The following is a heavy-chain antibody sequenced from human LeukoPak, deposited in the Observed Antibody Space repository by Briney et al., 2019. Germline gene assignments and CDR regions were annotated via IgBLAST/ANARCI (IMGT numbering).Heavy chain of an antibody. CDR2: INPSGGST. Sequence: ASLEVSCKASGYTFASHYMHWVRRAPGQRLEWMGIINPSGGSTTYAQKFQGRVTMTRDTSTSTVYMELSSLRSEDTAVYYCGRVNCGGDCQSWYFDLWGRGTLVTVSS. J-gene: IGHJ2*01. CDR3: GRVNCGGDCQSWYFDL. V-gene: IGHV1-46*01. D-gene: IGHD2-21*02. CDR1: GYTFASHY.